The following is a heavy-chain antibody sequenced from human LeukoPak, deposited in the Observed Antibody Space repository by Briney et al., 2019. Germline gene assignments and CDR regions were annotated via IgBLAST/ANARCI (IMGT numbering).Heavy chain of an antibody. Sequence: GGSLRLSCAASGFIFSAYSMNWVRQAPGKGLEWVSYISDSSSTVYYADSVRGRFTVSRDNAKNSLYLQMNSLRDEDTAVCYCARDYYGSGSYYNWGFWGQGTLVTVSS. CDR2: ISDSSSTV. CDR3: ARDYYGSGSYYNWGF. J-gene: IGHJ4*02. D-gene: IGHD3-10*01. CDR1: GFIFSAYS. V-gene: IGHV3-48*02.